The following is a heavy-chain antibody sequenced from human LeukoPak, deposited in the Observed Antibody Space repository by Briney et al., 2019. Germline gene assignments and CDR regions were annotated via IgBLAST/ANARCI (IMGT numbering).Heavy chain of an antibody. CDR3: ASLFFDTSGYVDQ. D-gene: IGHD3-22*01. Sequence: SETLSLTCTVSGGSTSNYYWSWIRHPAGKGLEWIGRVSTSGATNYNPSLKSRVTMSTDTSKNQFSLSLRSMTAADTAVYYCASLFFDTSGYVDQWGQGTLVTVSS. CDR2: VSTSGAT. V-gene: IGHV4-4*07. J-gene: IGHJ5*02. CDR1: GGSTSNYY.